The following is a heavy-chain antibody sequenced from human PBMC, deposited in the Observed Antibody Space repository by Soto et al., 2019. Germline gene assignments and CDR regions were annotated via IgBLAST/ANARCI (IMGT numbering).Heavy chain of an antibody. D-gene: IGHD3-9*01. Sequence: EVQLVESGGGLVQPGRSLRLSSGASGFTVDDYAKHWVRQAPGKGLEWVSGISWNSATIGYADSVKGRFTISRDNAKKSLYLQMNNLRTEDTALYYCAKDGRSLRYFDSGYLDLWGRGTLVTVSS. CDR2: ISWNSATI. V-gene: IGHV3-9*01. CDR1: GFTVDDYA. CDR3: AKDGRSLRYFDSGYLDL. J-gene: IGHJ2*01.